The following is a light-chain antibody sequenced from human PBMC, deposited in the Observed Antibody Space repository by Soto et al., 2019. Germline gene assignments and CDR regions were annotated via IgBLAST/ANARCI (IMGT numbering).Light chain of an antibody. CDR2: DAS. CDR3: QHYGDSNPP. J-gene: IGKJ4*01. Sequence: IVLTQSPVTLSLSPGEVATLSCGASQTITFNFLAWYQQKPGLAPRLLVYDASIRADGIPDRFSGSVSGTDFTLTISRLEPEDVAMYYCQHYGDSNPPFGGGTRVEI. CDR1: QTITFNF. V-gene: IGKV3D-20*01.